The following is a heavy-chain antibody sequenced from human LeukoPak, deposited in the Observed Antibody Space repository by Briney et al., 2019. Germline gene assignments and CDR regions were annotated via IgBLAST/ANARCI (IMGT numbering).Heavy chain of an antibody. V-gene: IGHV3-15*01. CDR1: GFTLFICNNAW. Sequence: GGSLRLSCTASGFTLFICNNAWMSWVPPTPGTGLEWIGRIKSKTHGGTTEYTAPVKGRFSISRDDSKNTEYLQVNSLKTEDTAVYYCTPDLLDYWGQGTLVTVSS. CDR2: IKSKTHGGTT. CDR3: TPDLLDY. J-gene: IGHJ4*02.